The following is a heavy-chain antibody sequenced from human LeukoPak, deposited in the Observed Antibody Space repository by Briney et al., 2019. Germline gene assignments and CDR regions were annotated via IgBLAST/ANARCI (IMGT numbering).Heavy chain of an antibody. V-gene: IGHV1-18*03. D-gene: IGHD3-10*01. J-gene: IGHJ4*02. Sequence: ASVTVSCKASGYNFRSYGVSWVRQAPGQGPEWMGWIGGNNDETDFAQKFQGRVTITRDTSASTAYMELSSLRSEDMAVYYCARAESYYYGSGSYYAFDYWGQGTLVTVSS. CDR3: ARAESYYYGSGSYYAFDY. CDR1: GYNFRSYG. CDR2: IGGNNDET.